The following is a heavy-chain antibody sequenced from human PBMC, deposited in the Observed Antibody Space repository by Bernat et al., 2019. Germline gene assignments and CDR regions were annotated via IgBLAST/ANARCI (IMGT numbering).Heavy chain of an antibody. J-gene: IGHJ4*02. CDR1: GGSFSGYY. CDR3: ARDQSRRRPASGGSHDY. V-gene: IGHV4-34*01. Sequence: QLQLQESGPGLVKPSETLSLTCAVYGGSFSGYYWSWIRQPPGKGLEWIGEINHSGSTNYNPSLKSRVTISVDTSKNQFSLKLSSVTAADTAVYYCARDQSRRRPASGGSHDYWGQGTLVTVSS. D-gene: IGHD5-12*01. CDR2: INHSGST.